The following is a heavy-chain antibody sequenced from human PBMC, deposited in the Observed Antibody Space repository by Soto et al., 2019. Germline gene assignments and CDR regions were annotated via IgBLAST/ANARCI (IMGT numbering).Heavy chain of an antibody. CDR1: GFTFTNYA. V-gene: IGHV3-23*01. CDR2: SSGSGSGGST. J-gene: IGHJ4*02. Sequence: EVQLLESGGGLVQPGGSLRLSCAASGFTFTNYAMTWVRQATGKGLEWVSISSGSGSGGSTNYADSVKGRFTISRDNSKNTLYLQMNSLRVEDTAVYYCAKDRDDYRNYVFDYWGQGNLVTVSS. CDR3: AKDRDDYRNYVFDY. D-gene: IGHD4-4*01.